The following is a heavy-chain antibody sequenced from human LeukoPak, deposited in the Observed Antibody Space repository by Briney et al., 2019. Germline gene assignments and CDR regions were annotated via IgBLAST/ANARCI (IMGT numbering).Heavy chain of an antibody. D-gene: IGHD1-26*01. Sequence: GGSLRLSCAASGFTFINAWMAWVRQAPGKGLERVGRIKAKAHGGTIEYAAPVKGRFTISRDDSKNTLYLQMNSLKTEDTAVYYCTTDGVGVEGATYDNWGQGTLVSVSS. J-gene: IGHJ4*02. V-gene: IGHV3-15*01. CDR3: TTDGVGVEGATYDN. CDR1: GFTFINAW. CDR2: IKAKAHGGTI.